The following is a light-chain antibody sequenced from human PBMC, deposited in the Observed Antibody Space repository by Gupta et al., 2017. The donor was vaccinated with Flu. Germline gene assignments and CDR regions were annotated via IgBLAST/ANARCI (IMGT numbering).Light chain of an antibody. Sequence: MVTISCSGSNSNIGNNNVNWYQQHPGTAPKLLIYNNSQRPSGVPDRFSGSKSGTSASLAISGLRAEDEADYYCAAWDDSRNGWVFGGGTKLTVL. CDR1: NSNIGNNN. CDR2: NNS. J-gene: IGLJ3*02. V-gene: IGLV1-44*01. CDR3: AAWDDSRNGWV.